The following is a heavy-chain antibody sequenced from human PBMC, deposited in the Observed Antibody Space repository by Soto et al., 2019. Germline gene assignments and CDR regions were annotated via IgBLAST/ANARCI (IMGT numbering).Heavy chain of an antibody. Sequence: QVQLVQSGAEVKKPGSSVKVSCKAPGGTFSSYAISWVRQAPGQGLEWMGGIIPIFGTAKYAQKFQGRVTITADESTSTGYMELSRLRSEDTAVYYCARSQGGSSSLDIYYYYYYGMDVWGQGNTVTVSS. CDR1: GGTFSSYA. V-gene: IGHV1-69*01. CDR3: ARSQGGSSSLDIYYYYYYGMDV. CDR2: IIPIFGTA. D-gene: IGHD2-15*01. J-gene: IGHJ6*02.